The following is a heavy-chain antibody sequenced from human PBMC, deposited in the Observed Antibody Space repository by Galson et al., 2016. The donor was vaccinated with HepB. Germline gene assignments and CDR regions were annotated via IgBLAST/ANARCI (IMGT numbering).Heavy chain of an antibody. J-gene: IGHJ4*02. CDR2: INYSGNA. D-gene: IGHD6-13*01. V-gene: IGHV4-34*01. CDR3: ARGNGRAGY. Sequence: SETLSLTCAVYGGSFSGYYWSWIRQPPGKGLEWIGEINYSGNANYNPSLKSRVIMSVDTSKNQFSLRMRSVTAADTAVYYCARGNGRAGYWGQGTLVSVSS. CDR1: GGSFSGYY.